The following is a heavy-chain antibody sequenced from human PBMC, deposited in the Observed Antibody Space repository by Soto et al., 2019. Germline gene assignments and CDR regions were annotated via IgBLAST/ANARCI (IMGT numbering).Heavy chain of an antibody. Sequence: EVQLVESGGGLVQPGGSLKLSCAASGFTFSDSVMHWVRQVSGKGLEWVGRITSAADTYATAYAASVKGRFTVSRDDSKNTVYLQMNSLKTEDTAVYYCTGSMSFAFDIWGQGTMVHVSS. CDR3: TGSMSFAFDI. V-gene: IGHV3-73*01. CDR1: GFTFSDSV. J-gene: IGHJ3*02. CDR2: ITSAADTYAT.